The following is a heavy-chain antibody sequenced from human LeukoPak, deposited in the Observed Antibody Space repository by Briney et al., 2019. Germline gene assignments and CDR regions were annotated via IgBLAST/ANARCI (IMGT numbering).Heavy chain of an antibody. Sequence: PSETLSLTCTVSGYSISSGYYWGWIRQPPGKGLEWIGSIYHSGSTYYNPSLKSRVTISVDTSKNQFSLKLSSVTAADTAVYYCARDFVAAAGNFDYWGQGTLVTVSS. J-gene: IGHJ4*02. D-gene: IGHD6-13*01. CDR1: GYSISSGYY. CDR2: IYHSGST. CDR3: ARDFVAAAGNFDY. V-gene: IGHV4-38-2*02.